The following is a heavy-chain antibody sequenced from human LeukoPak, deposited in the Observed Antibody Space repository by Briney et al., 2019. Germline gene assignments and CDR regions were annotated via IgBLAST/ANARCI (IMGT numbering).Heavy chain of an antibody. CDR3: AKDPPALPRQLVTDDAFDI. J-gene: IGHJ3*02. V-gene: IGHV3-23*01. CDR2: ISGSGGST. Sequence: GGSLRLSCAASGFTFSSYAMSWVRQAPGKGLEWVSAISGSGGSTYYADSVKGRFTISRDNSKNTLYLQMNSLRAEDTAVYYCAKDPPALPRQLVTDDAFDIWGQGTMVTVSS. CDR1: GFTFSSYA. D-gene: IGHD6-6*01.